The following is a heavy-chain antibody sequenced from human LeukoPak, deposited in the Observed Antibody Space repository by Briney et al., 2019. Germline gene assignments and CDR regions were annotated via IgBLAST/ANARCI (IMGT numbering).Heavy chain of an antibody. CDR1: GYTLTELS. CDR3: ASQPDYGGNEEYY. Sequence: ASVKVSCKVSGYTLTELSMHWVRQAPGKGLEWMGGFDPEDGESIYAQKFQGRVTMTEDTSTDTAYMELSSLRSEDTAVYYCASQPDYGGNEEYYWGQGTLVTVSS. J-gene: IGHJ4*02. D-gene: IGHD4-23*01. CDR2: FDPEDGES. V-gene: IGHV1-24*01.